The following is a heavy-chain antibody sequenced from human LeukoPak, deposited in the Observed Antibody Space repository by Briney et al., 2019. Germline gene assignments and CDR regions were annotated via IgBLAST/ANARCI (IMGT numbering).Heavy chain of an antibody. D-gene: IGHD2-8*01. Sequence: PSETLSLTCTVSGYSISSGYYWGWIRQPPGKGLEWIGSIYHSGSTYYNPSLKSRVTISVDTSKNQFSLKLISVTAADTAVYYCARHCQDIVLMVYAKPFDYWGQGTLVTVPS. CDR3: ARHCQDIVLMVYAKPFDY. V-gene: IGHV4-38-2*02. J-gene: IGHJ4*02. CDR2: IYHSGST. CDR1: GYSISSGYY.